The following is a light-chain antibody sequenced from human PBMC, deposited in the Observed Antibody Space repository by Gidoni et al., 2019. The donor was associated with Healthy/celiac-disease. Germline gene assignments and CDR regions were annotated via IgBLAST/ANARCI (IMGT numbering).Light chain of an antibody. J-gene: IGKJ4*01. CDR2: LGS. Sequence: IVMTQSPLSLPVTPGEPASISCRSSQSLLHSNGYNYLDWYLQKPGQSPQLLIYLGSNRASGVPDRFSGSGSGTDFTLKISRVEAEDVGVYYCMQAQQTPFTFGGGTKVEIK. CDR1: QSLLHSNGYNY. CDR3: MQAQQTPFT. V-gene: IGKV2-28*01.